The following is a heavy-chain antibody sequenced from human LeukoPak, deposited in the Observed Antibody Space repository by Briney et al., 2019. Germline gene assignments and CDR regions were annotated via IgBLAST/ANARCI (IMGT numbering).Heavy chain of an antibody. D-gene: IGHD2-15*01. J-gene: IGHJ4*02. CDR1: GGSFSGYY. V-gene: IGHV4-34*01. CDR2: INHSGST. Sequence: PSETLSLTCAVYGGSFSGYYWSWIRQPPGKGLEWIGEINHSGSTNYNPSLKGRVTISVDTSKNQFSLKLSSVTAADTAVYYCARSIVVVVAAWFDYWGQGTLVTVSS. CDR3: ARSIVVVVAAWFDY.